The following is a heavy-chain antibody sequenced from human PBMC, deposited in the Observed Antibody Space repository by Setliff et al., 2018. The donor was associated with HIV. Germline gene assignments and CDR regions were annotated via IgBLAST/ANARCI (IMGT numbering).Heavy chain of an antibody. Sequence: SETLSLTCTVSGGSTDSGSYYWAWIRQPPGKGLEWIVSMYYTGSTYYNPSLKSRVTISIDTSKNQFSLKLNSVTAADTAMYYCARDGGSSGWYFVLGYSDYWGPGTLVTVSS. J-gene: IGHJ4*02. D-gene: IGHD6-19*01. CDR2: MYYTGST. CDR3: ARDGGSSGWYFVLGYSDY. V-gene: IGHV4-39*02. CDR1: GGSTDSGSYY.